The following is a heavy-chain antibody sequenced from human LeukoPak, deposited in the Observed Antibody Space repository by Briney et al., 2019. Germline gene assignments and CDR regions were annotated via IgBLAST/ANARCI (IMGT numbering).Heavy chain of an antibody. CDR2: ISAYNVKT. V-gene: IGHV1-18*01. D-gene: IGHD3-16*01. CDR1: GYTFTSYG. J-gene: IGHJ6*03. Sequence: ASVKVSCKASGYTFTSYGISWVRQGPGQGVEWMGWISAYNVKTNYAQKLQCRVTITTDTSTSTTYMELRSQRSADKDVYYCAREGKIQIPVMYYYPYYMDVWGQGTPVTVSS. CDR3: AREGKIQIPVMYYYPYYMDV.